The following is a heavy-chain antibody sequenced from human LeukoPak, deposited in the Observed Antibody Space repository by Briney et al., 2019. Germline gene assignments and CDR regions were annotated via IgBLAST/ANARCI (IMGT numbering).Heavy chain of an antibody. D-gene: IGHD4-17*01. CDR2: IYYSGST. J-gene: IGHJ4*02. CDR3: ARTPGLYGDYSFDY. CDR1: GGSISSYY. V-gene: IGHV4-59*01. Sequence: SETLSLTCTVSGGSISSYYWSWIRQPPGKGLEWIGYIYYSGSTNYNPSLKSRVTISVDTSKNQFSLKLSSVTAADTAVYYCARTPGLYGDYSFDYWGQGTLVTVSS.